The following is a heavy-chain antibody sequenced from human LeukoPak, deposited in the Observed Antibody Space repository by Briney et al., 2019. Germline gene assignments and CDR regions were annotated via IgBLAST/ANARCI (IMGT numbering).Heavy chain of an antibody. CDR1: GGSISSYY. CDR3: ARVNPIFGRHYYFDY. J-gene: IGHJ4*02. D-gene: IGHD3-3*01. Sequence: PSETLSLTCTVSGGSISSYYWSWIRQPPGKGLEWIGYIYYSGSTNYNPSLKSRVTISVDTSKNQFSLKLSSVTAADTAVYYCARVNPIFGRHYYFDYWGQGTLVTVSS. CDR2: IYYSGST. V-gene: IGHV4-59*01.